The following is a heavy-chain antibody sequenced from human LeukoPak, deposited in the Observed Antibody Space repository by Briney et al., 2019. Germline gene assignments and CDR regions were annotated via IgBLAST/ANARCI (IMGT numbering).Heavy chain of an antibody. D-gene: IGHD3-9*01. CDR1: GGSFSGYY. J-gene: IGHJ4*02. CDR2: INHSGST. V-gene: IGHV4-34*01. Sequence: SETLSLTCAVYGGSFSGYYWSWIRQPPGKGLEWIGEINHSGSTNYNPSLKSRVTISVDTSKNQFSLKLSSVTAADTAVYYCARGFPGRGSRYFGPYYFDYWAREPWSPSPQ. CDR3: ARGFPGRGSRYFGPYYFDY.